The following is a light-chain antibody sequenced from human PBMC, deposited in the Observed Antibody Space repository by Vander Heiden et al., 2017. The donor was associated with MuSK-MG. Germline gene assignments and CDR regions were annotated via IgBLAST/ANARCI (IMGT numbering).Light chain of an antibody. CDR1: QSVSNN. J-gene: IGKJ1*01. CDR3: QHYDNWPVA. Sequence: ETVMPQPQATLSVSPGERATLSCRASQSVSNNLAWYQQKPGQAPRLLISAASTRATGIPARFSGSGSGTEFTLTISSLQSEDFAIYYCQHYDNWPVAFGQGTKVEIK. CDR2: AAS. V-gene: IGKV3-15*01.